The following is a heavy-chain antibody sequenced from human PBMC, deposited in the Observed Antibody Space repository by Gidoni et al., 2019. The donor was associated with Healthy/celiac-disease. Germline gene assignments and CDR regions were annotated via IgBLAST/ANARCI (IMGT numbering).Heavy chain of an antibody. V-gene: IGHV3-23*01. Sequence: EVQRLESGGGLVQPGGSLGLSCAASGITFRSNAISWVRQDPGKGLEWVSAMSGSCGSTYYADSVKGRFTISRDNSKNTLYLQMNRLRAEDTAVYYCAKRQAELWFGEAPAGMDVWGQGTTVTVSS. D-gene: IGHD3-10*01. J-gene: IGHJ6*02. CDR2: MSGSCGST. CDR1: GITFRSNA. CDR3: AKRQAELWFGEAPAGMDV.